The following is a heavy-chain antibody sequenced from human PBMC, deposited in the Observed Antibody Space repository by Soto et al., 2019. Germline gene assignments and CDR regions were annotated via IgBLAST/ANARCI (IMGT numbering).Heavy chain of an antibody. CDR1: GGSISSYY. D-gene: IGHD2-15*01. Sequence: SETLSLTCTVSGGSISSYYWSWIRQPPGKGLEWIGYIYYSGSTNYNPSLKSRVTISVDTSKNQFSLKLSSVTAADTAVYYCASTHPKKEDIVGAFEVRGQGSMVTVSS. CDR2: IYYSGST. CDR3: ASTHPKKEDIVGAFEV. J-gene: IGHJ3*01. V-gene: IGHV4-59*01.